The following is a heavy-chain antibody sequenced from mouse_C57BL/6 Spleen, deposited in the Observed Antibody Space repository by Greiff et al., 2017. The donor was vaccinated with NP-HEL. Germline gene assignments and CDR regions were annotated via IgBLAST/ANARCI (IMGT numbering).Heavy chain of an antibody. CDR2: ISGGGGNP. CDR1: GFTFSSYT. J-gene: IGHJ3*01. CDR3: ARRSNWDEGWFAY. Sequence: EVMLVESGGGLVKPGGSLKLSCAASGFTFSSYTMSWVRQTPETRLEWVATISGGGGNPYYPDSVKGRFTISRDNAKNTRYLQMSSLRSEDTALYYCARRSNWDEGWFAYWGQGTLVTVSA. D-gene: IGHD4-1*01. V-gene: IGHV5-9*01.